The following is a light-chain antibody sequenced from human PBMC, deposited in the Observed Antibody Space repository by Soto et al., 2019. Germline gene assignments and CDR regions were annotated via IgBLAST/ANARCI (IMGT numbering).Light chain of an antibody. CDR1: SSDVGGYKY. CDR3: ASYTSSSTSVI. J-gene: IGLJ2*01. V-gene: IGLV2-14*01. Sequence: QSALTQPASVSGSPGQSITISCTGTSSDVGGYKYVSWYQQHPDKAPKLIIFEVSNRPSGISSRFSGSKSGNTASLTISGLQAEDEADYYRASYTSSSTSVIFGRGTKVTVL. CDR2: EVS.